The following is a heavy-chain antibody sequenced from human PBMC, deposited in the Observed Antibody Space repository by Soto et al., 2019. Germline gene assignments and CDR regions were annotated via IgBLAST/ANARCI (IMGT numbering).Heavy chain of an antibody. V-gene: IGHV4-39*01. CDR3: ARGKGSYVYSNYYFDY. CDR1: GGSISSSSYY. CDR2: IYYSGST. Sequence: SETLSLTCTVSGGSISSSSYYWGWIRQPPGKGLEWIGSIYYSGSTYYNPSLKSRVTISVDTSKNQFSLKLSSVTAADTAVYYCARGKGSYVYSNYYFDYWGQGTLVTVSS. D-gene: IGHD3-16*01. J-gene: IGHJ4*02.